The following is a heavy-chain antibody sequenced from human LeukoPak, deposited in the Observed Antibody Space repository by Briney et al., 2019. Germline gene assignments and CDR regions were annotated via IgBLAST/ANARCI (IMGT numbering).Heavy chain of an antibody. Sequence: SETLSLTCAVSGYSISSGYYWGWIRQPPGKGLEWIGSIYHSGSTYYNPSLKSRVTISVDTSKNQFSLKLSSVTAADTAVYYCAAPYNPILAYCGGDCYSPYDAFDIWGQGTMVTVSS. J-gene: IGHJ3*02. CDR2: IYHSGST. V-gene: IGHV4-38-2*01. CDR1: GYSISSGYY. CDR3: AAPYNPILAYCGGDCYSPYDAFDI. D-gene: IGHD2-21*01.